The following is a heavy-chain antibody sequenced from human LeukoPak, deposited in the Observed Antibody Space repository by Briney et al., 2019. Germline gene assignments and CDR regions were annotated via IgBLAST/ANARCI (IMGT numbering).Heavy chain of an antibody. CDR2: INPNSGGT. V-gene: IGHV1-2*02. CDR3: ARVTYYDFWSGYYLFDY. J-gene: IGHJ4*02. Sequence: ASVKVSCKASGYTFTGYYMHWVRQAPGQGLEWMGWINPNSGGTNYAQKFQGRVTMTRDTSISTAYMEPSRLRSDDTAVYYCARVTYYDFWSGYYLFDYWGQGTLVTVSS. CDR1: GYTFTGYY. D-gene: IGHD3-3*01.